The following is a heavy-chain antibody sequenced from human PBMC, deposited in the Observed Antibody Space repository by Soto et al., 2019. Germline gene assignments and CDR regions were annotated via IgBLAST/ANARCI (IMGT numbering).Heavy chain of an antibody. J-gene: IGHJ4*02. CDR2: IYYRGNA. V-gene: IGHV4-39*01. D-gene: IGHD3-9*01. CDR3: ARLEGLASISYYFDF. Sequence: PSETLSLTCSVSDDSINSDKYYWGWIRQPPGKGLEWIGSIYYRGNAYYNPSLQTRVTISLDKSKSQFSLKLNSVTAADSAVYFCARLEGLASISYYFDFWGPRALVTVSS. CDR1: DDSINSDKYY.